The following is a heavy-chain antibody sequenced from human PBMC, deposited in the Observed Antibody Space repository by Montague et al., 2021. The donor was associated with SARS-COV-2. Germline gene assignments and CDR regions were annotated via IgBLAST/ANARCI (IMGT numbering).Heavy chain of an antibody. CDR2: NHYGGRS. Sequence: SETLSLTCTVSGGSISSYYWTWIRQPPGKGLEWIGTNHYGGRSNYNPSLKSRVTISVDTSKNQFSLTLNSVTAADTALYYCAAGWQFDYWGQGTLVTVSS. CDR1: GGSISSYY. V-gene: IGHV4-59*08. CDR3: AAGWQFDY. D-gene: IGHD6-19*01. J-gene: IGHJ4*02.